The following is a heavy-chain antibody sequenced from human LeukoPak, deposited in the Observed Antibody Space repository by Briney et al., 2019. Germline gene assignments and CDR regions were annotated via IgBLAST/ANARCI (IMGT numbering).Heavy chain of an antibody. D-gene: IGHD2-2*01. CDR2: IPYDGSQN. CDR1: DFPFIGYT. J-gene: IGHJ4*02. V-gene: IGHV3-30*04. Sequence: GGSLRLSCAASDFPFIGYTMHWVRQAPGKGLEWVAGIPYDGSQNSYADSVKGRFSISRDNSKSALYLQLSSLRPEDTAAYYCTREGRFKAQHLFDYWGQGTMVTVSS. CDR3: TREGRFKAQHLFDY.